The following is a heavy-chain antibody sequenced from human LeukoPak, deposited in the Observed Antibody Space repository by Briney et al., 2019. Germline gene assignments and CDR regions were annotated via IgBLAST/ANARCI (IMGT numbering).Heavy chain of an antibody. CDR3: AKDHSGTWDYFDY. CDR1: GFTFSSYA. V-gene: IGHV3-23*01. CDR2: ISGSGGST. J-gene: IGHJ4*02. D-gene: IGHD1-26*01. Sequence: GGSLRLSCAASGFTFSSYAMSWVRQAPGKGLEWVSTISGSGGSTDYADSVKGRFTISRDNSKNALYLQMNSLRAEDTAEYYCAKDHSGTWDYFDYWGQGTLVTVPS.